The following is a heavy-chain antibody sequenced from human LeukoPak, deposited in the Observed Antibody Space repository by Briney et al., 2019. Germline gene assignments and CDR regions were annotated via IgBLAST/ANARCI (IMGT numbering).Heavy chain of an antibody. CDR2: IDSGGST. CDR1: GFTVSSNY. V-gene: IGHV3-53*01. CDR3: ARDATLDH. J-gene: IGHJ5*02. D-gene: IGHD1-26*01. Sequence: PGGSLRLSCAASGFTVSSNYMTWVRQAPGKGLEWVSVIDSGGSTYYADSVKGRFTISRDNSKNTLYLQMNSLRAEDTAVYFCARDATLDHWGQGTLVTISS.